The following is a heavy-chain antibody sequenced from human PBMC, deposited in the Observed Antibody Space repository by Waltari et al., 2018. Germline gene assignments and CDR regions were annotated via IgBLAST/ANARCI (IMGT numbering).Heavy chain of an antibody. CDR1: GFTFSNAW. CDR2: IKSKTDGGTT. Sequence: EVQLVESGGGLVKPGGSLRLSCAASGFTFSNAWMSWVRQAPGKGLEWVGHIKSKTDGGTTDYAAPVKGRFTITRDDSKNTLYLQMNSLKTEDTAVYYCTTIVVVPAATFYYYYGMDVWGQGTTVTVSS. V-gene: IGHV3-15*01. J-gene: IGHJ6*02. CDR3: TTIVVVPAATFYYYYGMDV. D-gene: IGHD2-2*01.